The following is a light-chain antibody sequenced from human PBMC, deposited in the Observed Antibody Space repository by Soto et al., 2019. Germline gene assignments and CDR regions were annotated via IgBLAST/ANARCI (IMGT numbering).Light chain of an antibody. J-gene: IGLJ2*01. CDR3: QTWGTGIRV. Sequence: QLVLTQSPSASASLGASVKLTCILSSGHSSYAIAWHQQQPEKGPRYLMKLNSDGSHSKGDGIPDRFSGSSSGAERYLTIYSLQSEDEADYYCQTWGTGIRVFGGGTQLTVL. CDR2: LNSDGSH. CDR1: SGHSSYA. V-gene: IGLV4-69*01.